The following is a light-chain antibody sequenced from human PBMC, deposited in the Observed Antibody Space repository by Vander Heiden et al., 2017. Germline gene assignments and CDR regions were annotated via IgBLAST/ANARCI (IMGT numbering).Light chain of an antibody. CDR2: VNSDGSH. Sequence: QLVVTQSPSASAALGASVKLTCTLNSRHDNYAIAWHQQQPEKGPRYLMKVNSDGSHSKGDGIPDRFSGSSSGAERYLIISSLQSEDEADYYCQTWGSGIVVFGGGTKLTVL. CDR3: QTWGSGIVV. V-gene: IGLV4-69*01. CDR1: SRHDNYA. J-gene: IGLJ2*01.